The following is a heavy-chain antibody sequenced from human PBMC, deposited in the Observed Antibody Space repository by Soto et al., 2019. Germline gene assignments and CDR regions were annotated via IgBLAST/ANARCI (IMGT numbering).Heavy chain of an antibody. CDR2: IYHSGST. J-gene: IGHJ4*02. CDR1: GGSFSGYY. D-gene: IGHD5-12*01. V-gene: IGHV4-34*01. CDR3: ARGSPYSGYAW. Sequence: QVQLQQWGAGLLKPSETLSLTCAVYGGSFSGYYWIWIRQPPGKGLEWIGEIYHSGSTNYNPSLTSRVTISVDTSKKQFSLKLSSVTAADTAVYYCARGSPYSGYAWWGQGTLVTVSS.